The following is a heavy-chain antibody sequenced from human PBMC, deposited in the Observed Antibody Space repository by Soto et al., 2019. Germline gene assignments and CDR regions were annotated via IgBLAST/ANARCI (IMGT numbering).Heavy chain of an antibody. CDR3: TRHGGGAAADRPLDY. V-gene: IGHV4-39*01. D-gene: IGHD6-13*01. CDR1: GGSIRSSTYY. CDR2: IYYSGST. Sequence: QLRLQESGPGLVKPSETLSLTCTVSGGSIRSSTYYWGWIRQPPGKGLEWIGSIYYSGSTHYNTSLKSRVAMSVDTSTNQCSLKRNSVTAADTAVYYCTRHGGGAAADRPLDYWGQGTLVTVSS. J-gene: IGHJ4*02.